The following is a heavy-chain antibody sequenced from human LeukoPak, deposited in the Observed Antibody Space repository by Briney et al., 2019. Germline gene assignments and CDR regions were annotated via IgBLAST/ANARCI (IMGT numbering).Heavy chain of an antibody. Sequence: SETLSLTCTVSGGSISSYYWSWIRQPPGKGLEWIGYIYYSGSTNYNPSLKSRVTISVDTSKNQFSLKLSSVTAADTAVYYCARSWLEAATGWFDPWGQGTLVTVSS. V-gene: IGHV4-59*01. J-gene: IGHJ5*02. CDR2: IYYSGST. CDR1: GGSISSYY. D-gene: IGHD3-22*01. CDR3: ARSWLEAATGWFDP.